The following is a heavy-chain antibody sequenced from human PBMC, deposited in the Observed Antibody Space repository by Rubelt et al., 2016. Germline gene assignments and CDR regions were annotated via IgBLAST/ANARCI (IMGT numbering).Heavy chain of an antibody. Sequence: QVQLQQWGAGLLKPSETLSLTCAVYGGSFSGYYWSWIRQPPGKGLEWIGEINHSGSTNYNPSLKSRVTISVDTSKNQFSLKLSSVTAADTAVYYCARQGSSGLFDYWGQGTLVTVSS. D-gene: IGHD3-22*01. J-gene: IGHJ4*02. CDR3: ARQGSSGLFDY. V-gene: IGHV4-34*01. CDR2: INHSGST. CDR1: GGSFSGYY.